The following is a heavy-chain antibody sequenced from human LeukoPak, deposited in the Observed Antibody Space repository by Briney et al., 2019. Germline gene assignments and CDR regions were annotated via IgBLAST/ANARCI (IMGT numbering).Heavy chain of an antibody. CDR2: MNPNSGNT. D-gene: IGHD6-13*01. CDR1: GYTFASYD. V-gene: IGHV1-8*01. J-gene: IGHJ4*02. Sequence: ASVKVSCKASGYTFASYDINWVRQATGQGLEWMGWMNPNSGNTGYAQKFQGRVTMTRNTSISTAYMELSSLRSEDTAVYYCARGIIAAAGDFDYWGQGTLVTVSS. CDR3: ARGIIAAAGDFDY.